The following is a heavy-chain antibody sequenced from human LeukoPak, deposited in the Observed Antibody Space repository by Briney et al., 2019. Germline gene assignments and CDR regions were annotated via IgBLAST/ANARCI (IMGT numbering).Heavy chain of an antibody. J-gene: IGHJ6*03. CDR1: GYTFTSYD. Sequence: ASVKASCKASGYTFTSYDINWVRQATGQGLEWMGWINPNSGGTNYAQKFQGRVTMTGDTSISTAYMELSSLRSDDTAVYYCARLYSGYGNYYYYMDVWGKGTTVTVSS. CDR3: ARLYSGYGNYYYYMDV. CDR2: INPNSGGT. D-gene: IGHD5-12*01. V-gene: IGHV1-2*02.